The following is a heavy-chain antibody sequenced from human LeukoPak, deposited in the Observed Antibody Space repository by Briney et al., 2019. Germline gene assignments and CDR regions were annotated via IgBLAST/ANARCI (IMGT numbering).Heavy chain of an antibody. D-gene: IGHD1-1*01. CDR2: LYAGDSDT. Sequence: GESLKISCKGSGYSFTSYWIGWVRQMPGKGLEFMGILYAGDSDTRYSPSFQGQVTISADKSISTAYLQWSSLKASDTAMYYCARHETGPYFDYWGQGTLVTVSS. CDR3: ARHETGPYFDY. CDR1: GYSFTSYW. J-gene: IGHJ4*02. V-gene: IGHV5-51*01.